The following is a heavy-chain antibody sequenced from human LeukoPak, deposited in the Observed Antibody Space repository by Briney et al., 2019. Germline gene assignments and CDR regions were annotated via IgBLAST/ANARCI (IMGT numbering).Heavy chain of an antibody. CDR1: GYSFTSYW. J-gene: IGHJ4*02. Sequence: GESLKISCKGSGYSFTSYWISWVRQMPGKGLEWMGRIDPSDSYTNYSPSFQGHVTISADKSISTAYLQWSSLKASVTAMYYCARLYCSGGSCYQDDYWGQGTLVTVSS. V-gene: IGHV5-10-1*01. D-gene: IGHD2-15*01. CDR2: IDPSDSYT. CDR3: ARLYCSGGSCYQDDY.